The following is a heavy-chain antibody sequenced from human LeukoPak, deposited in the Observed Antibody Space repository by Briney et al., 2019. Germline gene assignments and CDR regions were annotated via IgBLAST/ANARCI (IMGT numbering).Heavy chain of an antibody. J-gene: IGHJ4*02. CDR1: GFTFNSYA. CDR2: ISYDGSIN. D-gene: IGHD2-15*01. CDR3: ARDRRYCSGGSCYFDYFFDY. Sequence: PGRSLRLSCAASGFTFNSYAVHWVRQAPGKGLEWVAVISYDGSINFYAASVRGRFTISRDNSKNTLYLQMNSLRTEDTALYFCARDRRYCSGGSCYFDYFFDYWGQGTLVTVSS. V-gene: IGHV3-30-3*01.